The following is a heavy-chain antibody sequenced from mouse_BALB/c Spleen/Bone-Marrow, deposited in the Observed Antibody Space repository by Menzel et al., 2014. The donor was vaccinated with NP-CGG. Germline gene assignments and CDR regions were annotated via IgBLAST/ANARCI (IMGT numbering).Heavy chain of an antibody. V-gene: IGHV1-54*01. CDR2: INPGSGGT. J-gene: IGHJ4*01. CDR3: ARDGDYDEGYAMDY. D-gene: IGHD2-4*01. CDR1: GYTFTSYY. Sequence: QVQLQQSGAELVKPGASVKLSCKASGYTFTSYYMYWVKQRPGQGLEWIGVINPGSGGTNYNEKFKGKATLAADKSSSTAYMQLSSLTSDDSAVYFCARDGDYDEGYAMDYWGQGTSVTVSS.